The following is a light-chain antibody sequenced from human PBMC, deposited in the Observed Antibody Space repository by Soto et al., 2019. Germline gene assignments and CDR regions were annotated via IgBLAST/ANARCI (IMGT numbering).Light chain of an antibody. CDR1: QGISSE. V-gene: IGKV3-15*01. CDR3: QQCHNWPLT. CDR2: GAS. J-gene: IGKJ2*01. Sequence: EIVMTQSPVTLSLSPGERAALSCRASQGISSELAWYQQKPGQPPRLLIYGASTRATGVPARFTGSGSGSDFTLSISGLQSEDFAVYYCQQCHNWPLTFGQGTRLEI.